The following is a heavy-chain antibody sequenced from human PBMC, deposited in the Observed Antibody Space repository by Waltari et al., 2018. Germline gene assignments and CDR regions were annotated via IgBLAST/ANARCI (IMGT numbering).Heavy chain of an antibody. V-gene: IGHV4-59*08. J-gene: IGHJ6*02. D-gene: IGHD5-18*01. Sequence: QVQLQESGPGLVKPSETLSLSCTVSGGPIGIYCWSWIRQSPGKGPEWIGYVYYSGSTNYNPSVKSRVTISVNTPQNQFSLNLNSVTAADTAVYYCARHGRGSRGYTYGYAMDVWGQGITVTVS. CDR1: GGPIGIYC. CDR3: ARHGRGSRGYTYGYAMDV. CDR2: VYYSGST.